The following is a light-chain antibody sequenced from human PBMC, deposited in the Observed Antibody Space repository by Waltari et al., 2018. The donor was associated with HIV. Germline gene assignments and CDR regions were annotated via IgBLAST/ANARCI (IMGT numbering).Light chain of an antibody. V-gene: IGKV1-33*01. CDR1: QDISNY. J-gene: IGKJ2*01. CDR2: DAY. Sequence: IQMTQSPSSLSASVGDRVTITCQASQDISNYLNWYQHKSGKPPNLPVYDAYNLETRVPSRFSGSGSGTDFTCTISSLQPEDIATYYCKQYDNLPYTFGQGTKLEIK. CDR3: KQYDNLPYT.